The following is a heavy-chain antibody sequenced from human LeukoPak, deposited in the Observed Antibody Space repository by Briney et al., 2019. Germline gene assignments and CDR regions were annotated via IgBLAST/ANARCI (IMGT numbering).Heavy chain of an antibody. CDR3: ARFPGSAEYRHYYYMDV. V-gene: IGHV4-59*01. Sequence: PSETLSLTCTVSGGSISNYFWSWVRQPPGKGLECIGYIYYSDSTNYNPSLKSRVTVSVDTSKNQFSLKLSSVTAADTAVYYCARFPGSAEYRHYYYMDVWGKGTTVTVSS. J-gene: IGHJ6*03. CDR1: GGSISNYF. CDR2: IYYSDST. D-gene: IGHD2-15*01.